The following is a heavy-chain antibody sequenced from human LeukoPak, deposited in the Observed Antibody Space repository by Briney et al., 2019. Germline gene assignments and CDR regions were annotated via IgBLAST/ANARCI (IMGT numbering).Heavy chain of an antibody. CDR2: ISGSGGST. Sequence: GGSLRHSCAASGFTFSSYAMSWVRQAPGKGLEWVSAISGSGGSTYYADSVKGRFTISRDNSKNTLYLQMNSLRAEDTAVYYCAKGAYRPYYYDSSGYYYYFDYWGQGTLVTVSS. CDR3: AKGAYRPYYYDSSGYYYYFDY. CDR1: GFTFSSYA. D-gene: IGHD3-22*01. J-gene: IGHJ4*02. V-gene: IGHV3-23*01.